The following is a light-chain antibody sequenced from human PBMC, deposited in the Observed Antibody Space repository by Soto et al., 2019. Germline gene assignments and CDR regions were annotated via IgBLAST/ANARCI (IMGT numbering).Light chain of an antibody. CDR2: DAS. CDR3: QQRSDWPLT. V-gene: IGKV3-11*01. J-gene: IGKJ4*02. CDR1: QSVSSY. Sequence: EIVLTQSPATLSLSPGERATLSCRASQSVSSYLAWYQQKPGQAPRLLIYDASNRATGIPARFSGSVTGTDFHLTISRLEPDDFAVYCCQQRSDWPLTFGGGTKVEIK.